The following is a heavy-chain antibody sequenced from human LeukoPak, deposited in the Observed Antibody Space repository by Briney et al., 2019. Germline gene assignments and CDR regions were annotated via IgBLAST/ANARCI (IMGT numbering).Heavy chain of an antibody. CDR2: INHSGST. J-gene: IGHJ4*02. CDR3: ARSGLPLDY. CDR1: GGSFSGYY. D-gene: IGHD3-10*01. Sequence: SETLSLTCAVYGGSFSGYYWSWNRQPPGKGLEWIGEINHSGSTNYNPSLKSRVTISVDTSKNQFSLKLSSVTAADTAVYYCARSGLPLDYWGQGTLVTVSS. V-gene: IGHV4-34*01.